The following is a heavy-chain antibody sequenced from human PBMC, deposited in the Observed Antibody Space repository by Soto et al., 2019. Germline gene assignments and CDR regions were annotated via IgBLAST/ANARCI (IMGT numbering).Heavy chain of an antibody. V-gene: IGHV3-66*04. CDR3: ARPLYGSGSYHDAFDI. CDR2: IYSGGST. Sequence: GGSLRLSCAASGFTVSSNYMSWVRQAPGKGLEWVSVIYSGGSTYYADSVKGRFTISRDSSKNTLYLQMNSLRAEDTAVYYCARPLYGSGSYHDAFDIWGQGTMVTVSS. CDR1: GFTVSSNY. D-gene: IGHD3-10*01. J-gene: IGHJ3*02.